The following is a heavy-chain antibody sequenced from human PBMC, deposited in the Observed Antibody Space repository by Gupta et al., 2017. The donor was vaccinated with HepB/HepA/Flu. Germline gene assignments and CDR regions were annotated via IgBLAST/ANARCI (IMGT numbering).Heavy chain of an antibody. CDR3: ARDPQAPVDWFDP. Sequence: EVQLVESGGGLVQPGGSLRLSCAASGFTVSSNYMSWVRQAPGKGLEWVAVIYSGGSTYYADSVKGRFTISRDNSKNTLYLQMNSLRAEDTAVYYCARDPQAPVDWFDPWGQGTLVTVSS. V-gene: IGHV3-66*01. CDR2: IYSGGST. J-gene: IGHJ5*02. D-gene: IGHD2-21*01. CDR1: GFTVSSNY.